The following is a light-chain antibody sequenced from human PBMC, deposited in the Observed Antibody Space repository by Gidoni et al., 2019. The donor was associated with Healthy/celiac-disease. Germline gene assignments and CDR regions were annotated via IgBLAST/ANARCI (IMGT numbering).Light chain of an antibody. CDR1: QSVNSN. Sequence: EIVMTQSPATLSVSPGERATLSCRASQSVNSNLAWYQQKPGQAPRLLLYGASTRATGIPARFSGSGSGTEFTLTISSLQSEDFAVYYCQQYNNWPPYTFXQXTKLEIK. CDR2: GAS. J-gene: IGKJ2*01. V-gene: IGKV3-15*01. CDR3: QQYNNWPPYT.